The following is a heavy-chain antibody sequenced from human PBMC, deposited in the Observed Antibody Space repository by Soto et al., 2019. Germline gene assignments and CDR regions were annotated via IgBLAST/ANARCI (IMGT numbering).Heavy chain of an antibody. CDR1: GFTFSSYW. V-gene: IGHV3-74*01. Sequence: PGGSLRLSCAASGFTFSSYWIHWVRQTPGKGLVWVSRIDIAGSTTTYADSVKGRFTISRDNAKNTLYLQMNSLRAEDTAVYYCARDQTVAGPTTFDYCGQGTLVTVSS. CDR3: ARDQTVAGPTTFDY. J-gene: IGHJ4*02. CDR2: IDIAGSTT. D-gene: IGHD6-19*01.